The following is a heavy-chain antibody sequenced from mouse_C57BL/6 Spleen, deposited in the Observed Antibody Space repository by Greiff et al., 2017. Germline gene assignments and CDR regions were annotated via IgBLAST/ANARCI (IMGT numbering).Heavy chain of an antibody. CDR2: IGPNSGGT. CDR1: GYTFTSYW. J-gene: IGHJ1*03. D-gene: IGHD1-1*01. Sequence: VQLQQPGAELVKPGASVKLSCKASGYTFTSYWMHWVKQRPGRGLEWIGRIGPNSGGTKYNEKFKSKATLTVDKPSSTAYMQLSSLTSEDSAVYDLASIATVVDYWYFDVWGTGTTVTVSS. CDR3: ASIATVVDYWYFDV. V-gene: IGHV1-72*01.